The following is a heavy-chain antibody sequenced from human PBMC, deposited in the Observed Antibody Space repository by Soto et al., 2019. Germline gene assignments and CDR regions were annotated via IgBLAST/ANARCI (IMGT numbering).Heavy chain of an antibody. CDR1: GFTFSSYS. CDR2: ISSSSSTI. V-gene: IGHV3-48*02. D-gene: IGHD2-21*02. J-gene: IGHJ4*02. Sequence: EVQLVESGGGLVQPGVSLRLSCAASGFTFSSYSMNWVRQAPGKGLEWVSYISSSSSTIYYAYSVKGRFTIARDNAKNSLYLQMNSLRDEDTAVYYCARAQFYCGGDCGYYFDYWGQGTMVTVSS. CDR3: ARAQFYCGGDCGYYFDY.